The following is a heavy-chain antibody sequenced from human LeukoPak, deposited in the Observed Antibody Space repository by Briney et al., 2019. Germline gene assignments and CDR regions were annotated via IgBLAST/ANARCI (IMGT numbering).Heavy chain of an antibody. Sequence: GGSLRLSCAASGFTFSSSAMSGVRQAPGKGLEGVSSITGSGRGDSTNYADSGKGRFTIARDNSKSTLYLQMNSLRAEDTAIYYCAKSGSGYYIWGQGTLVTVSS. V-gene: IGHV3-23*01. CDR1: GFTFSSSA. CDR3: AKSGSGYYI. CDR2: ITGSGRGDST. D-gene: IGHD3-3*01. J-gene: IGHJ4*02.